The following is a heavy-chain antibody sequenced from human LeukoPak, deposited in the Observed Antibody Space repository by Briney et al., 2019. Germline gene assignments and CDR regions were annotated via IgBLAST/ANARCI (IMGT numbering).Heavy chain of an antibody. D-gene: IGHD6-19*01. Sequence: SKTLSLTCTVSGGSISSGGYYWSWIRQHPGKGLEWIGYIYYSRSTYYNPSLKSRVTISVDTSKNQFSLKLSSVTAADTAVYYCASAFSSGWYVPEYFDYWGQGTLVTVSS. CDR3: ASAFSSGWYVPEYFDY. V-gene: IGHV4-31*03. CDR1: GGSISSGGYY. CDR2: IYYSRST. J-gene: IGHJ4*02.